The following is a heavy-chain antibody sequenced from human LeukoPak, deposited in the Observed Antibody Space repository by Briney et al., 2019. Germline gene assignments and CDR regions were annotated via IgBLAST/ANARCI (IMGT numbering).Heavy chain of an antibody. CDR2: INHSAST. CDR3: ARLDKQLWLIDY. J-gene: IGHJ4*02. Sequence: SETLSLTCAVYGGSFSGYYWSWIRQPPGKGLEWMGEINHSASTNYNTSLKSRVTISVDTSKNQFSLKLSSVTGADTAVYYCARLDKQLWLIDYWGQGTLVTVSS. D-gene: IGHD5-18*01. V-gene: IGHV4-34*01. CDR1: GGSFSGYY.